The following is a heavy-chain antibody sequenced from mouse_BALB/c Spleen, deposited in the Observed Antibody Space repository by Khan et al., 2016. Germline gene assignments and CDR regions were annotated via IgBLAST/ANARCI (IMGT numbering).Heavy chain of an antibody. J-gene: IGHJ2*01. Sequence: EVQLQESGPGLVKPSQSLSLTCTVTGYSITTDYAWNWIRQFPGNKLEWMGYISYSGNTKYNPSLKSRISITRDTSKNQFFLQLKPVTTEDTAVYCCARVSGGDIDDWGHGTTLPVAS. CDR1: GYSITTDYA. CDR3: ARVSGGDIDD. V-gene: IGHV3-2*02. D-gene: IGHD3-3*01. CDR2: ISYSGNT.